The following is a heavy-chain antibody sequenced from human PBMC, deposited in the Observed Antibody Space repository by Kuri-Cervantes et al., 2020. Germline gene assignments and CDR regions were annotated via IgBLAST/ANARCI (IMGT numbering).Heavy chain of an antibody. CDR1: GSTFDDYA. CDR2: IGWKSGNI. D-gene: IGHD2-15*01. Sequence: SLKISCAASGSTFDDYAIHWVRQAPGKGLEWVSGIGWKSGNIVYAESVKGRFTISRDNAKNSLYLQMDSLRAEDTAVYYCAMRYCSGSCYHPFDYWGQGTLVTVSS. J-gene: IGHJ4*02. CDR3: AMRYCSGSCYHPFDY. V-gene: IGHV3-9*01.